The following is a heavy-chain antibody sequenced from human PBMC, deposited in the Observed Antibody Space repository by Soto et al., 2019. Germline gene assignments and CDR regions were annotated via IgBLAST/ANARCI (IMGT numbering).Heavy chain of an antibody. CDR2: IYYSGST. J-gene: IGHJ4*02. CDR3: ARLGTYYDVLTGGFDY. V-gene: IGHV4-39*01. D-gene: IGHD3-9*01. Sequence: SETLSLTCTVSGGSISSSSYYWGWIRQPPGKGLEWIGCIYYSGSTHYNPSLKSRVTISLDTSKNTLSLRLSSVTAADTAVYYCARLGTYYDVLTGGFDYWGQGTLVTVSS. CDR1: GGSISSSSYY.